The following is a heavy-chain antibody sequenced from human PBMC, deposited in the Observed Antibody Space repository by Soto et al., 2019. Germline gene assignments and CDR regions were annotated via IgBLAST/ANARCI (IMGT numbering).Heavy chain of an antibody. J-gene: IGHJ6*02. Sequence: PSETLSLTCTFSCDSISSGGSYWTWIRQHPGKGLEWIGYTYYIGSPYYNPSLQSRVTISVDTSKNQVSLKLSSVTAADTAVYYCARAGGTVAAINFYGLDVWGQGTTVTVSS. CDR2: TYYIGSP. CDR1: CDSISSGGSY. D-gene: IGHD1-26*01. CDR3: ARAGGTVAAINFYGLDV. V-gene: IGHV4-31*03.